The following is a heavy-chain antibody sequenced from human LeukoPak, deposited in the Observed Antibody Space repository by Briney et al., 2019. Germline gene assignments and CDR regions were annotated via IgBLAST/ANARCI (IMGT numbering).Heavy chain of an antibody. J-gene: IGHJ4*02. CDR3: ARGGARGIAAAGLFDY. D-gene: IGHD6-13*01. V-gene: IGHV4-59*01. CDR1: GGSISSYY. CDR2: IYYSGST. Sequence: SETLSLTCTVSGGSISSYYWSWIRQPPGKGLEWIGYIYYSGSTNYNPSLKSRVTISVDTSKNQFSLKLSSVTAADTAVYYCARGGARGIAAAGLFDYWGQGTLVTASS.